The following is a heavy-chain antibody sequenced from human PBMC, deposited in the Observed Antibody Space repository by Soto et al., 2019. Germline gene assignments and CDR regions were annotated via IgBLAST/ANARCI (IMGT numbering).Heavy chain of an antibody. CDR3: AKGREWLHSVVDY. CDR2: INSDGSST. Sequence: GWSLRLSCAASGFTFSSYAMSWVRQAPGKGLVWVSRINSDGSSTSYADSVKGRFTISRDNAKNTLYLQMNSLRAEDTAVYYCAKGREWLHSVVDYWGQGTLVTVSS. V-gene: IGHV3-74*01. D-gene: IGHD3-3*01. J-gene: IGHJ4*02. CDR1: GFTFSSYA.